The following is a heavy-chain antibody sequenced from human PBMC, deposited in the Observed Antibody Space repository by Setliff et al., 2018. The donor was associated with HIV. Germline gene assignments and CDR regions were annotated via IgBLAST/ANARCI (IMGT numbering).Heavy chain of an antibody. Sequence: QPGGSLRLSCAASGFTLENFWMHWVRQAPGKGLEWISRINSDGSTTDYARSVKGRFTISRDNATNTLFLQMNTLRAEDTAVYYCTRAPPSIVSSYYFDYWGQGTLVTVSS. D-gene: IGHD2-15*01. CDR3: TRAPPSIVSSYYFDY. V-gene: IGHV3-74*01. CDR2: INSDGSTT. J-gene: IGHJ4*02. CDR1: GFTLENFW.